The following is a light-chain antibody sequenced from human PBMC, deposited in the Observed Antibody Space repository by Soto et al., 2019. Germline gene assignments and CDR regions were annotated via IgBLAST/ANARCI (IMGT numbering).Light chain of an antibody. J-gene: IGKJ1*01. Sequence: VMTHSPATLSVSPWYRSPLSGGSSQIISSNLAWYQQRRGQAPRLLIYGASTRAPGIPARFSGSGSEIEFTLTISSLQSEDFAVYYCQHYNNWPPWTFGQGTKVDI. CDR1: QIISSN. CDR3: QHYNNWPPWT. V-gene: IGKV3-15*01. CDR2: GAS.